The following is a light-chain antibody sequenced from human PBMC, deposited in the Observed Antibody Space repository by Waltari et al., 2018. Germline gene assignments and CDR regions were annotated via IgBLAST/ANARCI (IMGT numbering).Light chain of an antibody. J-gene: IGLJ3*02. CDR3: AAWDDSLSGWV. V-gene: IGLV1-47*01. CDR1: SSNIGSNY. Sequence: QSVLTQPPSASGTPGQRVTISCSGSSSNIGSNYVYWYQQLPGTAPKLLIYRNNQRPSGSPDRFSGSKSGTPASLAISGLRSEDEADYYCAAWDDSLSGWVFGGGTKLTVL. CDR2: RNN.